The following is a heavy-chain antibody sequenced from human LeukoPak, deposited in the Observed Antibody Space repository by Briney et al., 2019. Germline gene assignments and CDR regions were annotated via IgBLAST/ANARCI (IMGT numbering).Heavy chain of an antibody. V-gene: IGHV3-21*01. CDR3: ARVQWERIDY. D-gene: IGHD1-26*01. CDR2: ISSSGRHR. J-gene: IGHJ4*02. CDR1: GFTFSIHG. Sequence: GGTLTLSCAASGFTFSIHGMNWVRQGPGKGLEWVSCISSSGRHRYNTDSEKGRFTISRDNAKNSLYLQMNSLRAEDTAVYYCARVQWERIDYWGQGTLVTVSS.